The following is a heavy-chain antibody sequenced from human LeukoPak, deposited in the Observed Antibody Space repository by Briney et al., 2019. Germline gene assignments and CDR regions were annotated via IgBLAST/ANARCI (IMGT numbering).Heavy chain of an antibody. CDR3: QSRFLEWLLDY. D-gene: IGHD3-3*01. Sequence: SETLSLTCTISGGSISSNNYFWGWIRQPPGKGLEWIGSIYDSGSTYYNPSLKSRVTISVDTSKNQFSLKLNSVTAADTAMYYCQSRFLEWLLDYWGQGTLVTVSS. V-gene: IGHV4-39*01. CDR2: IYDSGST. J-gene: IGHJ4*02. CDR1: GGSISSNNYF.